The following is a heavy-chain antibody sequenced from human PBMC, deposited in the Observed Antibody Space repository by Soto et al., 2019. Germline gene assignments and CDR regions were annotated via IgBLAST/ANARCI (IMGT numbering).Heavy chain of an antibody. D-gene: IGHD3-3*01. CDR1: GGSISSYY. J-gene: IGHJ6*03. CDR3: ARSRNDFWSGYYRRAESYYMDV. CDR2: IYYSGST. Sequence: QVQLQESGPGLVKPSETLSLTCTVSGGSISSYYWSWIRQPPGKGLEWIGYIYYSGSTNYNPSLKRRVTISVDTSKNEFSLKLSSVTAADTAVYYCARSRNDFWSGYYRRAESYYMDVWGKGTTVTVSS. V-gene: IGHV4-59*08.